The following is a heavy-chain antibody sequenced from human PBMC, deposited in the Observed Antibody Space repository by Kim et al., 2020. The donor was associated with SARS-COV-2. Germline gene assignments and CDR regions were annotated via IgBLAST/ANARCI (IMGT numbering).Heavy chain of an antibody. Sequence: GGSLRLSCEASGFTFSNYAMSWVRQAPGKGLEWVAGIRGSGGRTDYADSVKGRFTISRDNSKNTLYLEMNSLRADDTAVYYCAKDFAGGSIYYNYFGMDVLGHGTTVSVSS. CDR2: IRGSGGRT. J-gene: IGHJ6*02. D-gene: IGHD2-15*01. CDR1: GFTFSNYA. V-gene: IGHV3-23*01. CDR3: AKDFAGGSIYYNYFGMDV.